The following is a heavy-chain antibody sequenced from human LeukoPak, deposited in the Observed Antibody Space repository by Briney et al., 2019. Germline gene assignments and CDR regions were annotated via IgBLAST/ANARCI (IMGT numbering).Heavy chain of an antibody. Sequence: SVKVSCKASGGTFSSYAISWVRRAPGQGLEWMGGIIPIFGTANYAQKFQGRVTITTDESTSTAYMELSSLRPEDTAVYYCASSPRGYFDWLLYFGYWGQGTLVTVSS. CDR2: IIPIFGTA. J-gene: IGHJ4*02. D-gene: IGHD3-9*01. V-gene: IGHV1-69*05. CDR1: GGTFSSYA. CDR3: ASSPRGYFDWLLYFGY.